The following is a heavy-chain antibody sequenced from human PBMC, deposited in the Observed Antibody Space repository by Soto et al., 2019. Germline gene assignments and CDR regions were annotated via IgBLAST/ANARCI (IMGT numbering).Heavy chain of an antibody. CDR1: GGSISSGGYY. J-gene: IGHJ4*01. Sequence: QVQLQESGPGLVKPSQTLSLTCTVSGGSISSGGYYWSWIRQHPGKGLEWIGYIYYSGSTYYNPSLKGSVTRSVDTSKNLFTLKLSSVTAAVTAVYYWARCPEATVTAFAYWGHGTLVTVSS. V-gene: IGHV4-31*03. D-gene: IGHD4-17*01. CDR3: ARCPEATVTAFAY. CDR2: IYYSGST.